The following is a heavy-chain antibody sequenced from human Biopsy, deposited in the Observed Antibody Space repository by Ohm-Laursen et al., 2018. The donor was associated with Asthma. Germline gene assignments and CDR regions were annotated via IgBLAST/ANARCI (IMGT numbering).Heavy chain of an antibody. CDR3: ARRGGVRRYFDY. J-gene: IGHJ4*02. CDR1: GGSISSGAYY. CDR2: IYYIGST. D-gene: IGHD3-16*01. V-gene: IGHV4-30-4*01. Sequence: TLSLTCTVSGGSISSGAYYWSWVRQPPGKGLEWIGYIYYIGSTYYNPSLKSRVAISLDTSKNQFSLKLSSVTAADTAVYFCARRGGVRRYFDYWDQGTLVTVSS.